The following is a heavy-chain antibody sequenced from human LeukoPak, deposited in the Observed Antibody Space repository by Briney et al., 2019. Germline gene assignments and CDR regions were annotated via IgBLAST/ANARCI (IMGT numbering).Heavy chain of an antibody. CDR1: GYTFTNYG. D-gene: IGHD2-2*01. V-gene: IGHV1-18*04. CDR3: ARVPPSAHQLLSSDY. CDR2: ISANNGET. Sequence: ASVKVSCKASGYTFTNYGISWVRQAPGQGLEWMAWISANNGETRYAQNLQGRLTMTTDTSTSTAYMELRSLRPDDTAVYYCARVPPSAHQLLSSDYWGQGTQVTVPS. J-gene: IGHJ4*02.